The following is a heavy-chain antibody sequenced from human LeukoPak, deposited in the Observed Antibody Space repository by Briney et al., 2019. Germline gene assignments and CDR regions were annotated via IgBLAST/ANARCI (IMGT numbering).Heavy chain of an antibody. J-gene: IGHJ5*02. CDR3: ARVRHYYDSSGYYYNWFDP. CDR2: IYYSGST. CDR1: GGSISSSSYY. D-gene: IGHD3-22*01. V-gene: IGHV4-39*07. Sequence: SETLSLTCTVSGGSISSSSYYWGWIRQPPGKGLEWIGSIYYSGSTYYNPSLKSRVTISVDTSKNQFSLKLSSVTAADTAVYYCARVRHYYDSSGYYYNWFDPWGQGTLVTVSS.